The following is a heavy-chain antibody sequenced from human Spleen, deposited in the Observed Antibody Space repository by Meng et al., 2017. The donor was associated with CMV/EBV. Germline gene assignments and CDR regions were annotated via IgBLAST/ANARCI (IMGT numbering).Heavy chain of an antibody. J-gene: IGHJ5*02. Sequence: GESLKISCAASGFTFSSYAMHWVRQAPGKGLQWLAIIKHDGSEMYQVASMRGRFTISRDNARNSVYLQMNTLRAEDTAVYYCATTYYYDDTDYPSGQGTLVTVSS. CDR2: IKHDGSEM. CDR1: GFTFSSYA. V-gene: IGHV3-7*01. CDR3: ATTYYYDDTDYP. D-gene: IGHD3-22*01.